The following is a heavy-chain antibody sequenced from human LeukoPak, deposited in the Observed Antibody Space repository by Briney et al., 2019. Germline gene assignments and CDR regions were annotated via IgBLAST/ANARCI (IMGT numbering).Heavy chain of an antibody. V-gene: IGHV1-8*01. CDR2: MNPNSGNT. D-gene: IGHD5-12*01. J-gene: IGHJ4*02. CDR1: GYTFTSYD. CDR3: ARGPIVATEGGFDY. Sequence: ASVTVSCKASGYTFTSYDINWVRQATGQGLEWMGWMNPNSGNTGYAQKFQGRVTMTRNTSISTAYMELSSLRSEDTAVYYCARGPIVATEGGFDYWGQGTLVTVSS.